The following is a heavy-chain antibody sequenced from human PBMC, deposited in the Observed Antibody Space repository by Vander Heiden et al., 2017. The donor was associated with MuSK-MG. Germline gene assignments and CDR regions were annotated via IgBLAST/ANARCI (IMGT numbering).Heavy chain of an antibody. CDR3: ASYDYTHQKNRAFDI. CDR2: INTTTGNP. V-gene: IGHV7-4-1*02. Sequence: QLQLMLSVSGLSKPGAAAQVSFNVSGYTITGFAMNWVRQATGEGLGWMGWINTTTGNPTYAQGFAGRFVFSLDTAVSTAYRQISSLKAEDTDKYYCASYDYTHQKNRAFDIGGQGTMVTVSS. J-gene: IGHJ3*02. CDR1: GYTITGFA. D-gene: IGHD3-16*01.